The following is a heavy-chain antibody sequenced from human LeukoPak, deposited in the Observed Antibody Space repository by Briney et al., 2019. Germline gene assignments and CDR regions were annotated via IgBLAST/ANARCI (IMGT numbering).Heavy chain of an antibody. CDR2: VKGKTDGGTT. J-gene: IGHJ4*02. D-gene: IGHD4-17*01. CDR1: GFTFTNAW. CDR3: ATDTKDMLTTVGALDF. V-gene: IGHV3-15*01. Sequence: GGSLRLSCAASGFTFTNAWMTWVRQAPGKGLEWVGRVKGKTDGGTTDYAAPVKGRFTISRDDSKNTLYLQMNSLTTEDTAVYYCATDTKDMLTTVGALDFWGQGTLVTVSS.